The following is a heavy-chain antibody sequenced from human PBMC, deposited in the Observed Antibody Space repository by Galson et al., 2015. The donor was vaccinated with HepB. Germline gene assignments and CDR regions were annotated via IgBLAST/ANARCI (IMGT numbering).Heavy chain of an antibody. V-gene: IGHV3-9*01. CDR2: ISWNSGSI. CDR1: GFTFDDYA. J-gene: IGHJ5*02. CDR3: AKGSITMVQGVNWFDP. D-gene: IGHD3-10*01. Sequence: SLRLSCAASGFTFDDYAMHWVRQAPGKGLEWVSGISWNSGSISYADSVKGRFTISRDNAKNSLYLQMNSLRAEDTALYYCAKGSITMVQGVNWFDPWGQGTRVTVSS.